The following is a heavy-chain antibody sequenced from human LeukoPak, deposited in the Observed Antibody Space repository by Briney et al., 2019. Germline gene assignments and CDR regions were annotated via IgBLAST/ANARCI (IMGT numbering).Heavy chain of an antibody. Sequence: SETLSLTCTVSGGSISRSSYYWGLIRQPPGKGLEWIGSIHYSGSTYYNPSLKSRVTISVDTSNNQFSLKLSSVTAADTAVYYCARQTGSGLFILPGGQGTLVTVSS. J-gene: IGHJ4*02. CDR1: GGSISRSSYY. CDR3: ARQTGSGLFILP. CDR2: IHYSGST. V-gene: IGHV4-39*01. D-gene: IGHD3/OR15-3a*01.